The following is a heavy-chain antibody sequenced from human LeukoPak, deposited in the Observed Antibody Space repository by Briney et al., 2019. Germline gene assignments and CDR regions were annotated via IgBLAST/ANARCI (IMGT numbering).Heavy chain of an antibody. CDR3: ARDGFGEFLESGGMDV. CDR2: IYTSGST. Sequence: SQTLSLTCTVSGGSISGGSYYWSWIRQPAGKGLEWIGRIYTSGSTNYNPSLKSRVTISVDTSKNQFSLKLSSVTAADTAVYYCARDGFGEFLESGGMDVWGQGTTVTVSS. D-gene: IGHD3-10*01. J-gene: IGHJ6*02. V-gene: IGHV4-61*02. CDR1: GGSISGGSYY.